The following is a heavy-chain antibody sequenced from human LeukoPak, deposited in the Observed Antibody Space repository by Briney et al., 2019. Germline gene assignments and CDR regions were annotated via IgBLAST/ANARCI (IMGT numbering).Heavy chain of an antibody. D-gene: IGHD6-6*01. Sequence: ASVKVSCKASGYTFTSYYIHWVRQAPGQGLEWMGWINPNSGGTNYAQKFQGRVTMTRDTSISTAYMELSRLRSDDTAVYYCARDSEDEARFGYWGQGTLVTVSS. CDR2: INPNSGGT. V-gene: IGHV1-2*02. CDR1: GYTFTSYY. CDR3: ARDSEDEARFGY. J-gene: IGHJ4*02.